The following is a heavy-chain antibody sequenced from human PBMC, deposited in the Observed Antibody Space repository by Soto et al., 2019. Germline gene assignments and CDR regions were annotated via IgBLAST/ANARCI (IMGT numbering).Heavy chain of an antibody. V-gene: IGHV4-30-4*01. Sequence: QVQLQESGPGLVKPSQTLSLTCTVSGGSISSGDYNWSWIRQSPGKGLEWIGHIYDSGSTYNNPSLQSRVTISVDTSKNQFSLNLSSVTAADTAVYYCARGPSGDKVDYWGQGTLVTVSS. CDR1: GGSISSGDYN. J-gene: IGHJ4*02. CDR3: ARGPSGDKVDY. D-gene: IGHD7-27*01. CDR2: IYDSGST.